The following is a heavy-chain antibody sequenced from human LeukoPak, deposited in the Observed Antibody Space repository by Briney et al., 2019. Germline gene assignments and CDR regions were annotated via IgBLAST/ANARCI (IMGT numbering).Heavy chain of an antibody. V-gene: IGHV3-9*01. D-gene: IGHD3-10*01. CDR1: GFTFDDYA. CDR2: ISWNSGSI. Sequence: GGSLRLSCAASGFTFDDYAMHWVRQAPGKGLEWVSGISWNSGSIGYADSVKGRFTISRDNAKNSLYLQMNSLRAEDTALYYCAKSIEGSGSYYNSYFDYWGQGTLVTVSS. J-gene: IGHJ4*02. CDR3: AKSIEGSGSYYNSYFDY.